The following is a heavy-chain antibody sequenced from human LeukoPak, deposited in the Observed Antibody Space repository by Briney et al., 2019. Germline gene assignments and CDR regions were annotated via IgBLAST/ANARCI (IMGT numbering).Heavy chain of an antibody. CDR1: GFTFSSYS. CDR3: ARDSPDYGDAFDI. CDR2: ISSSSSYI. J-gene: IGHJ3*02. Sequence: GGSLRPSCAASGFTFSSYSMNWVRQAPGKGLEWVSSISSSSSYIYYADSVKGRFTISRDNAKNSLYLQMNSLRAEDTAVYYCARDSPDYGDAFDIWGQGTMVTVSS. V-gene: IGHV3-21*01. D-gene: IGHD4-17*01.